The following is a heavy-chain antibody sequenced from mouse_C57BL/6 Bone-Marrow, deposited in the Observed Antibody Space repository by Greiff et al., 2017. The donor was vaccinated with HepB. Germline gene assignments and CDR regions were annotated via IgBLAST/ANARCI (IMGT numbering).Heavy chain of an antibody. D-gene: IGHD4-1*01. CDR3: ARGMGRGGDY. CDR1: GYTFTSYG. J-gene: IGHJ2*01. V-gene: IGHV1-81*01. Sequence: VKLVESGAELARPGASVKLSCKASGYTFTSYGISWVKQRTGQGLEWIGEIYPRSGNTYYNEKFKGKATLTADKSSSTAYMELRSLTSEDSAVYFCARGMGRGGDYWGQGTTLTVSS. CDR2: IYPRSGNT.